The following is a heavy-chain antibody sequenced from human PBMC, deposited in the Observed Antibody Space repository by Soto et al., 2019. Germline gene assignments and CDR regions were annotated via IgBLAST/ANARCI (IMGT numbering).Heavy chain of an antibody. V-gene: IGHV4-39*01. Sequence: QLQLQESGPGLVKPSETLSLTCTVSGGYVNSSRYYWGWIRQPPGKGPEWIGTIYYTGTTYYNLSLNSRVTISVDTANKRFALNLSSVTDANTAVYCFAIVYNDISGFVPWGQGTLV. J-gene: IGHJ4*02. CDR3: AIVYNDISGFVP. D-gene: IGHD6-25*01. CDR2: IYYTGTT. CDR1: GGYVNSSRYY.